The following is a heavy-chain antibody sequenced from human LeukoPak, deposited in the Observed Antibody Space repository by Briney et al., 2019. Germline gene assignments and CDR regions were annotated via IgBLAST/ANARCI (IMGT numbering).Heavy chain of an antibody. CDR1: GFTFSSDT. Sequence: GGSLRLSCVASGFTFSSDTMNWVRQAPGKGLEWVSTIYSGSDYIYYADSVKGRFTISRDNAKNSLYLQMNRLRADDTAIYYCARDLPVSGAYHQFDSWGQGTLVTVSS. D-gene: IGHD4/OR15-4a*01. V-gene: IGHV3-21*01. CDR2: IYSGSDYI. CDR3: ARDLPVSGAYHQFDS. J-gene: IGHJ4*02.